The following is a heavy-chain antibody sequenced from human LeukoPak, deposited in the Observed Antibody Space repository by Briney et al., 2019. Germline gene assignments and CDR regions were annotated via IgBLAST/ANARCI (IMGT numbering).Heavy chain of an antibody. J-gene: IGHJ4*02. CDR2: IYTSGST. CDR1: GDSFSLYY. V-gene: IGHV4-4*07. D-gene: IGHD4-17*01. Sequence: SETLSLTCTVSGDSFSLYYWSWIRQPAGKGLEWIGRIYTSGSTNYNPSLKRRITMSVDTSKNQFSPDLSSVTAADTAVYYCARGPTTVTRAFDYWGQGTLVTVSS. CDR3: ARGPTTVTRAFDY.